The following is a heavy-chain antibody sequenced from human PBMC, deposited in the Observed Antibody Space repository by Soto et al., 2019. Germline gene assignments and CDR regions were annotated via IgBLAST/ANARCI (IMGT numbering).Heavy chain of an antibody. CDR2: ISYDGILK. CDR3: AKDFKVSGGHYGSLNYYYGMDV. CDR1: GFTFSDFG. J-gene: IGHJ6*02. Sequence: GGSLRLSCAASGFTFSDFGMHWVRQAPGKGLEWVAIISYDGILKYYADSVKGRFTISRDTSKGAVYLQMNSLTPEDTAVYYCAKDFKVSGGHYGSLNYYYGMDVWGQGTTVTVS. D-gene: IGHD3-10*01. V-gene: IGHV3-30*18.